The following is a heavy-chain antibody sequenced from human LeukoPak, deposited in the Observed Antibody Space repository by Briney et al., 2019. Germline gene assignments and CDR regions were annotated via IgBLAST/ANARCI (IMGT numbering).Heavy chain of an antibody. CDR3: ARDMDTAIGLHAFDI. V-gene: IGHV3-23*01. J-gene: IGHJ3*02. CDR1: GFTFSSYA. CDR2: ISGSGGST. Sequence: GGSLRLSCAASGFTFSSYALSWVRQAPGKGLEWVSAISGSGGSTYYADSVKGRFTISRDNSKNTLYLQMNSLRAEDTAVYYCARDMDTAIGLHAFDIWGQGTMVTVSS. D-gene: IGHD5-18*01.